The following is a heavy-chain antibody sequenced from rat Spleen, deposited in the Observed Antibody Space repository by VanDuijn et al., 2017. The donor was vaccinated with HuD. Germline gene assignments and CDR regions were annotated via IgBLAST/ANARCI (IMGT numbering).Heavy chain of an antibody. Sequence: EVQLVESGGGLVQPGRSMKLSCAASGFTFSDYYMAWVRQAPKKGLEWVAAITYDGSSTYYRDSVRDRFTISRDNAKSTLYLQMNSLRSEDTATYYCAKDKGEYNNLFDYWGQGVMVTVTS. D-gene: IGHD1-10*01. CDR3: AKDKGEYNNLFDY. CDR2: ITYDGSST. CDR1: GFTFSDYY. V-gene: IGHV5-22*01. J-gene: IGHJ2*01.